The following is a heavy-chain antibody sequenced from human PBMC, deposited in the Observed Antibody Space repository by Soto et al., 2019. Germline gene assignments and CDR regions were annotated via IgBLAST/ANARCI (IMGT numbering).Heavy chain of an antibody. V-gene: IGHV3-23*01. J-gene: IGHJ4*02. D-gene: IGHD6-19*01. CDR3: AKDYSSGWHFDY. Sequence: EVQLLESGGGLVQPGGSLRLSWAASGFTFTNYAMSWVRQAPGKGLEWVSAISGSGGSTYYADAVKGRFTVSRNNSENTLYLQMNSLRAEDTAIYYCAKDYSSGWHFDYWGQGTLVTVSS. CDR1: GFTFTNYA. CDR2: ISGSGGST.